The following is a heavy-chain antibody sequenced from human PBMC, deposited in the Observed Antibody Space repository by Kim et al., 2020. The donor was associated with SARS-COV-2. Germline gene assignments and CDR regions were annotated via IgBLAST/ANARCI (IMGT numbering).Heavy chain of an antibody. V-gene: IGHV4-59*01. J-gene: IGHJ4*02. CDR1: GGSISSYY. Sequence: SETLSLTCTVSGGSISSYYWSWIRQPPGKGLEWIGYIYYSGSTNYNPSLKSRVTISVDTSKNQFSLKLSSVTAADTAVYYCAGGPPPEPDYWGQGTLVTVSS. D-gene: IGHD3-16*01. CDR2: IYYSGST. CDR3: AGGPPPEPDY.